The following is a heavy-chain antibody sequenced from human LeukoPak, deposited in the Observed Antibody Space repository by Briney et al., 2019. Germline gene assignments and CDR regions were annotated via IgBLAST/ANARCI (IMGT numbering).Heavy chain of an antibody. V-gene: IGHV4-61*05. CDR2: MYYSGIT. CDR1: SGSISTSNYY. J-gene: IGHJ4*02. CDR3: ASSSTFGGGLDY. D-gene: IGHD3-16*01. Sequence: SETLSLTCTVSSGSISTSNYYWGWIRQPPGKGLEWIGYMYYSGITNYNPSLKSRVIISVDTSKNQFSLKLSSVTAADTALYYCASSSTFGGGLDYWGQGTLVTVSS.